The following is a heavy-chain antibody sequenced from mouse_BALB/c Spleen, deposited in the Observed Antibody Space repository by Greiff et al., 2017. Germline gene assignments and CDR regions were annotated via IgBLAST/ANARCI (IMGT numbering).Heavy chain of an antibody. CDR1: GFTFSSYA. CDR3: ARGGNYSNYYAMDY. V-gene: IGHV5-9-4*01. J-gene: IGHJ4*01. Sequence: EVQLVESGGGLVKPGGSLKLSCAASGFTFSSYAMSWVRQSPEKRLEWVAEISSGGSYTYYPDTVTGRFTISRDNAKNTLYLEMSSLGSEDTAMYYCARGGNYSNYYAMDYWGQGTSVTVSS. D-gene: IGHD2-1*01. CDR2: ISSGGSYT.